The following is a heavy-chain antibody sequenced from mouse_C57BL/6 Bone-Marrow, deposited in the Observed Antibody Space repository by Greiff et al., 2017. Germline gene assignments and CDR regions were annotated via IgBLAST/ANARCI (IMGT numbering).Heavy chain of an antibody. CDR2: IYPGGGYT. CDR1: GYTFTNYW. V-gene: IGHV1-63*01. CDR3: ARGRWLRGDY. Sequence: QVQLQQSGAELVRPGTSVKMSCKASGYTFTNYWIGWAKQRPGHGLEWIGDIYPGGGYTNYNEKFKGKATLTADKSSSTAYMQFSSLTSEDSAIYYCARGRWLRGDYWGQGTTLTVSS. J-gene: IGHJ2*01. D-gene: IGHD2-2*01.